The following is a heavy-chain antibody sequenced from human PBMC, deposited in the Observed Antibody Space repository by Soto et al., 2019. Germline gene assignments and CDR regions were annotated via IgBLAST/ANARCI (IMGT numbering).Heavy chain of an antibody. Sequence: SETLSLTCTVSGGSISSSSYYWGWIRQPPGKGLEWIGSIYYSGSTYYNPSLKSRVTISVDTSKNQFSLKLSSVTAADTAVYYGARGQSSSWYGLWGQGTLVTVTS. CDR3: ARGQSSSWYGL. CDR1: GGSISSSSYY. D-gene: IGHD6-13*01. V-gene: IGHV4-39*01. J-gene: IGHJ4*02. CDR2: IYYSGST.